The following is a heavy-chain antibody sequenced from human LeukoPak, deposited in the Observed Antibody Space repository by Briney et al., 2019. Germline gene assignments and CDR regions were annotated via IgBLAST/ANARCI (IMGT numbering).Heavy chain of an antibody. J-gene: IGHJ4*02. CDR2: INSDGSWT. CDR3: VSFYETY. CDR1: GFTFSSYG. V-gene: IGHV3-74*01. D-gene: IGHD2-2*01. Sequence: GGSLRLSCAASGFTFSSYGMHWVRQAPGKGLVWVSHINSDGSWTSYADSVKGRFTISKDNAKNTVYLQMNNLRAEDTAVYYCVSFYETYWGRGALVTVSS.